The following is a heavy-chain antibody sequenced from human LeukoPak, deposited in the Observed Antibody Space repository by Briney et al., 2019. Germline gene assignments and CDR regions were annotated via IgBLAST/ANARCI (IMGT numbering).Heavy chain of an antibody. D-gene: IGHD2-2*01. CDR2: IIPIFGTA. CDR1: GGTFSSYA. J-gene: IGHJ5*02. CDR3: ASCSIYTRGCSNWFDP. Sequence: SVKVSCKASGGTFSSYAISWVRQAPGQGLEWMGGIIPIFGTANYAQKFQGRVTITTGESTSTAYMELSSLRSEDTAVYYCASCSIYTRGCSNWFDPWGQGTLVTVSS. V-gene: IGHV1-69*05.